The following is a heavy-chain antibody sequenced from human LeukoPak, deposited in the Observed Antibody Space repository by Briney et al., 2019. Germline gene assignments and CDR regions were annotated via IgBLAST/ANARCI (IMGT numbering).Heavy chain of an antibody. CDR1: GFTFSSYS. CDR3: ARDGRDYTWYFDY. CDR2: ISSSSSYI. V-gene: IGHV3-21*01. D-gene: IGHD4-11*01. J-gene: IGHJ4*02. Sequence: GGSLRLSCAASGFTFSSYSMNWVRQAPGKGLEWVSSISSSSSYIYYADSVKGRFTISRDNAKNSLYLQMNSLRAEDTAVYYCARDGRDYTWYFDYWGQGTLVTVSS.